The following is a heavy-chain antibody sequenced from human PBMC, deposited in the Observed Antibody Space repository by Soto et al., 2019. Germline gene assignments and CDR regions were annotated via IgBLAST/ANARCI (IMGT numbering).Heavy chain of an antibody. CDR2: ISYDRSNK. CDR3: ARRTVVSLFDY. J-gene: IGHJ4*02. CDR1: GFTFSSYA. V-gene: IGHV3-30-3*01. D-gene: IGHD2-15*01. Sequence: QVQLVESGGGVVQPGRSLRLSCAASGFTFSSYAMHWVRQAPGKGLEWVAIISYDRSNKYYADSVKGRFTISRDTSKNTLFLQMNSLTAEDTAVYYCARRTVVSLFDYWGQGTLVTVSS.